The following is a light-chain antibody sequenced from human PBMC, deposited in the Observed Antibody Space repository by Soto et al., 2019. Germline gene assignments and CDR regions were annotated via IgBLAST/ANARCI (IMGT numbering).Light chain of an antibody. J-gene: IGKJ2*01. CDR2: KAS. Sequence: DIQMTQSPSTLSASVGDRVTITCRASQSISSWLAWYQQKPGKAPKLLIYKASSLESGVPSRVSGSGSGTEFTLTISSLQPDDFATYYCQQYNSLSTFGQGTKLEIK. CDR3: QQYNSLST. V-gene: IGKV1-5*03. CDR1: QSISSW.